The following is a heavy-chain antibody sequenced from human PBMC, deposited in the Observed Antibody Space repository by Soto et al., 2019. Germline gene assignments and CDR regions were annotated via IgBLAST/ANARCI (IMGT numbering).Heavy chain of an antibody. CDR1: GFTFSSYG. J-gene: IGHJ4*02. CDR2: ISWNSGSI. D-gene: IGHD3-22*01. Sequence: PGGSLRLSCAASGFTFSSYGMHWVRQAPGKGLEWVSGISWNSGSIGYADSVKGRFTISRDNAKNSLYLQMNSLRAEDTALYYCAKGRGDSGYYSRFAYWGQGTLVTVSS. CDR3: AKGRGDSGYYSRFAY. V-gene: IGHV3-9*01.